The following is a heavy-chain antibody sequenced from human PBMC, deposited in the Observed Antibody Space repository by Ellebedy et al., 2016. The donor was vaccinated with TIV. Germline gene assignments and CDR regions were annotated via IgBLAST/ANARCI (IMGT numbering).Heavy chain of an antibody. CDR3: AKRSVAGTYYFDY. D-gene: IGHD6-19*01. Sequence: GGSLRLXXAASGFTFSNYAMSWARRAPGKGLEWVSSISDGGTRTYYADSVKGRFTISRDNSKNTLYLQMNSLRAEDTALYYCAKRSVAGTYYFDYWGQGTLVTVSS. CDR2: ISDGGTRT. V-gene: IGHV3-23*01. CDR1: GFTFSNYA. J-gene: IGHJ4*02.